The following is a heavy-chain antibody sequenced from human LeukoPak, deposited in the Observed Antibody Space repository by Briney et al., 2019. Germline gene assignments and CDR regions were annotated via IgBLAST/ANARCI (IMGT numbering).Heavy chain of an antibody. D-gene: IGHD3-22*01. CDR2: ITPIFDTA. CDR1: GYTLTELS. V-gene: IGHV1-69*13. CDR3: TREWGLESSGYYYAY. Sequence: SVKVSCKVSGYTLTELSMHWVRQAPGQGFEWMGGITPIFDTANFAQKFQGRVPITADESTSTAFMELSSLRSEDTAVYYCTREWGLESSGYYYAYWGQGTLVTVSS. J-gene: IGHJ4*02.